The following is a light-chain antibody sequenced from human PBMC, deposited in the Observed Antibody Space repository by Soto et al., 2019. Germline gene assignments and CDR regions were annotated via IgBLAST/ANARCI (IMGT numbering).Light chain of an antibody. CDR2: SAS. V-gene: IGKV3-15*01. CDR3: QQYNNWPWT. Sequence: EIVMTQSPATLSVSPGGRATLSCRASQSISNTLAWYQQKPGQAPRLLIYSASRRATGFPARFSGSGSGTDFTLTISSLPSEDFAVYYCQQYNNWPWTFGQGTKVEIK. CDR1: QSISNT. J-gene: IGKJ1*01.